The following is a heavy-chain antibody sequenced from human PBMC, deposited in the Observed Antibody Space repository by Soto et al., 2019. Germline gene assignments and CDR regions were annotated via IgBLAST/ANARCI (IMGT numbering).Heavy chain of an antibody. CDR1: GFTFDDYA. D-gene: IGHD3-22*01. Sequence: GGSLRLSCAASGFTFDDYAMHWVRQAPGKGLEWVSGISWNSGSIGYADSVKGRFTISRDNAKNSLYLQMNSLRAEDTALYYCAKDIWNRAKDSSGYDYWGQGTLVTVSS. J-gene: IGHJ4*02. CDR3: AKDIWNRAKDSSGYDY. V-gene: IGHV3-9*01. CDR2: ISWNSGSI.